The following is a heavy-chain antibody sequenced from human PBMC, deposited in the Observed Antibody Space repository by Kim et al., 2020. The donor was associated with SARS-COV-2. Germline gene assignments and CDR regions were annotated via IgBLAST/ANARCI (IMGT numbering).Heavy chain of an antibody. CDR3: TSSWDSSGYLYY. Sequence: GALRLSCAASGFTFSSYEMNWVRQAPGKGLDWVSYISSSGSSKYYADSVKGRFTISRDNAKNSLYLQMNSLRAEDTAVYYCTSSWDSSGYLYYWGQGTLVTVSS. CDR2: ISSSGSSK. J-gene: IGHJ4*02. CDR1: GFTFSSYE. D-gene: IGHD3-22*01. V-gene: IGHV3-48*03.